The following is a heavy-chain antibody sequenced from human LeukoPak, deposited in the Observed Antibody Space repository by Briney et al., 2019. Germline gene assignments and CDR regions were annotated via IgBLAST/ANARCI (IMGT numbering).Heavy chain of an antibody. CDR1: GFTFSSYW. CDR3: ARDRGYTFDY. D-gene: IGHD3-22*01. J-gene: IGHJ4*02. V-gene: IGHV3-74*01. Sequence: GGSLRLSCAASGFTFSSYWMHWVRQAPGKGLVWVSQIKSDGSSTTYADSVKGRFTISRDNAKNTLYLQMNSLRAEGTAVHYCARDRGYTFDYWGQGTLVTVSS. CDR2: IKSDGSST.